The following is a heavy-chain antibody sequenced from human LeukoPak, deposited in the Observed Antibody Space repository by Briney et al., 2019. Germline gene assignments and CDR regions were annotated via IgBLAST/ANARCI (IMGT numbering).Heavy chain of an antibody. Sequence: PSETLSLTCTVPGGSISSGSYHWSWIRQPAGKGLEWIGRIYTSGNTNYNPSLKSRVTISVDTSKNQFSLKLSSVTAADTAVYYCARAVYSSTQYNWFDPWGQGTLVTVSS. J-gene: IGHJ5*02. CDR1: GGSISSGSYH. CDR3: ARAVYSSTQYNWFDP. V-gene: IGHV4-61*02. CDR2: IYTSGNT. D-gene: IGHD6-13*01.